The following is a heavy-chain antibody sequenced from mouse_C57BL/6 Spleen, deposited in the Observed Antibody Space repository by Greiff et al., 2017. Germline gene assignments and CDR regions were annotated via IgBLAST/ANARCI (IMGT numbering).Heavy chain of an antibody. CDR3: ARGGGDGRDY. Sequence: QVQLKESGPELVKPGASVKISCKASGYAFSSSWMNWGKQRPGKGLEWIGRIYPGDGDTNYNGKFKGKATLTADKSSSTAYMQLSSLTSADSAVYYCARGGGDGRDYWGQGTTLTVSS. J-gene: IGHJ2*01. CDR2: IYPGDGDT. D-gene: IGHD3-1*01. CDR1: GYAFSSSW. V-gene: IGHV1-82*01.